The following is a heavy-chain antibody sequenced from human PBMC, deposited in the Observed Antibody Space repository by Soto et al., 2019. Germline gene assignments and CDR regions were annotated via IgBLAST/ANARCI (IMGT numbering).Heavy chain of an antibody. CDR3: ARTIENYDSSGYDYFDY. CDR2: IYHSGYT. Sequence: PSETLSLTCTVSGASIRSYYWSWIRQPPGKGLEWIGYIYHSGYTKCKPSLKSRVTISVDTSKNQFSLKLSSVTAADTAVYYCARTIENYDSSGYDYFDYWGQGTLVTVSS. CDR1: GASIRSYY. V-gene: IGHV4-59*01. D-gene: IGHD3-22*01. J-gene: IGHJ4*02.